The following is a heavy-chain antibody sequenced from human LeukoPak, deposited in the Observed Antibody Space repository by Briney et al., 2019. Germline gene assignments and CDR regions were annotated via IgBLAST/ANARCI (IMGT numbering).Heavy chain of an antibody. V-gene: IGHV7-4-1*02. CDR1: GYTFTSYA. CDR3: ARDEGYYDFWSGYYTRQFDY. J-gene: IGHJ4*02. D-gene: IGHD3-3*01. Sequence: ASVKVSCKAFGYTFTSYAMNWVRQAPGQGLEWMGWINTNTGNPTYAQGFTGRFVFSLDTSVSTAYLQISSLKAEDTAVYYCARDEGYYDFWSGYYTRQFDYWGQGTLVTVSS. CDR2: INTNTGNP.